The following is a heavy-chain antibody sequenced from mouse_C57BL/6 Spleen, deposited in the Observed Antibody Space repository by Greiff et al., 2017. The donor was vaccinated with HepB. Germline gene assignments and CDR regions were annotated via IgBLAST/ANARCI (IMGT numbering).Heavy chain of an antibody. V-gene: IGHV1-5*01. Sequence: VHVKQSGTVLARPGASVKMSCKTSGYTFTSYWMHWVKQRPGQGLEWIGAIYPGNSDTSYNQKFKGKAKLTAVTSASTAYMELSSLTNEDSAVYYCTTSLYGSSPYWYFDVWGTGTTVTVSS. D-gene: IGHD1-1*01. CDR1: GYTFTSYW. CDR2: IYPGNSDT. J-gene: IGHJ1*03. CDR3: TTSLYGSSPYWYFDV.